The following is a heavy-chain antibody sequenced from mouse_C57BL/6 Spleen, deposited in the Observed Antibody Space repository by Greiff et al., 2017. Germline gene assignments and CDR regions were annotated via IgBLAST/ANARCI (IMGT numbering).Heavy chain of an antibody. CDR2: IYPGDGDT. Sequence: VKLQQSGPELVKPGASVKISCKASGYAFSSSWMNWVKQRPGKGLEWIGRIYPGDGDTNYNGKFKGKATLTADKSSSTAYMQLSSLTSEDSAVYFCASLLFFEYWGQGTTLTVSS. CDR1: GYAFSSSW. D-gene: IGHD6-5*01. J-gene: IGHJ2*01. CDR3: ASLLFFEY. V-gene: IGHV1-82*01.